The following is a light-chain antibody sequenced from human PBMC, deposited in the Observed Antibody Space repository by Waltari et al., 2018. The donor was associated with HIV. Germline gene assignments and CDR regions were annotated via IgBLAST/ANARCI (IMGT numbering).Light chain of an antibody. CDR2: GND. CDR1: SSNSGSTA. J-gene: IGLJ2*01. Sequence: QSVLTQPPSAFGSPGQRLPIPCSGSSSNSGSTAVNWSQHFPGTAPTLLIFGNDQRPSGVPARISGSKSGTSASLAISGLRSEDEGEYYCASWDDSLQAVVFGGGTKVTV. CDR3: ASWDDSLQAVV. V-gene: IGLV1-44*01.